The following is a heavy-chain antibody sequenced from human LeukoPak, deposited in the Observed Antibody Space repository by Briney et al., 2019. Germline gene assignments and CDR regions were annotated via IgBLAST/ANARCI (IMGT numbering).Heavy chain of an antibody. D-gene: IGHD6-19*01. J-gene: IGHJ4*02. CDR1: GYTFTGYY. CDR2: INPNSGGT. CDR3: ARERVLYSSGWYY. Sequence: ASVKVSCKASGYTFTGYYMHWVRQAPGQGLEWMGWINPNSGGTNYAQKFQGRVTMTRDTSISTAYMELSRLRSDDTAVYYCARERVLYSSGWYYWGQGTLVTVSS. V-gene: IGHV1-2*02.